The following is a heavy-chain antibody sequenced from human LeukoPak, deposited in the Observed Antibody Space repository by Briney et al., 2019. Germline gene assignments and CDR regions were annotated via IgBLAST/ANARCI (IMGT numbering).Heavy chain of an antibody. J-gene: IGHJ4*02. CDR2: IYYSGRT. D-gene: IGHD1-14*01. CDR1: GGSISSSSYY. CDR3: ASRNSGTILYYFDY. Sequence: SETLSLTCTVSGGSISSSSYYWGWIRQPPGKGLEWIGRIYYSGRTHYNPSLKSRDTISVATSKNQSSLKLSSVTAADTAVYYCASRNSGTILYYFDYWGQGTLVTVSS. V-gene: IGHV4-39*01.